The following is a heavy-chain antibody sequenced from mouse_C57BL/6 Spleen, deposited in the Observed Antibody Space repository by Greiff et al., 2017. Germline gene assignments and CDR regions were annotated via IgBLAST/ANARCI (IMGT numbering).Heavy chain of an antibody. CDR2: ISDGGSYT. D-gene: IGHD4-1*01. Sequence: EVKLMESGGGLVKPGGSLKLSCAASGFTFSSYAMSWVRQTPEKRLEWVATISDGGSYTSSPDNVKGRFTISRDNAKNNLYLPMSHLKAEDTAMYYGARGGNWDYFDYWGQGTTLTVSS. J-gene: IGHJ2*01. CDR3: ARGGNWDYFDY. V-gene: IGHV5-4*03. CDR1: GFTFSSYA.